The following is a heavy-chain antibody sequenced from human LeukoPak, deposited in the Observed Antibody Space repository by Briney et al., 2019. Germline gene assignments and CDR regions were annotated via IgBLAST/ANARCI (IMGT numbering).Heavy chain of an antibody. J-gene: IGHJ6*03. V-gene: IGHV4-34*01. CDR3: ARGGGHTIFGVVPRRKDSYYYYMDV. CDR2: TNQSGRT. D-gene: IGHD3-3*01. Sequence: SETLSLTCAVYGDSFSGYYWRWVRQPRGKGVEWIGETNQSGRTNYNPSLKSRVIISVDTSKTQLSLNLNSVPAADTAVYFCARGGGHTIFGVVPRRKDSYYYYMDVWGKGTTVTVSS. CDR1: GDSFSGYY.